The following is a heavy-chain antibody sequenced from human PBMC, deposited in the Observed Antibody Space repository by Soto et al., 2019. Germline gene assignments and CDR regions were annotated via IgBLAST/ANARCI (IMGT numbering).Heavy chain of an antibody. Sequence: AGGSLRLSCAAAGFTFSSYGMHWVRQAPSKGLEWVSGISGGGGSTYYADSVKGRFTISRDNSNNTLYLQMNSLRAEDTAVYYCAKDPTSYDSSAQFDSWGQGTLVTVSS. V-gene: IGHV3-23*01. CDR2: ISGGGGST. D-gene: IGHD3-22*01. CDR3: AKDPTSYDSSAQFDS. J-gene: IGHJ4*02. CDR1: GFTFSSYG.